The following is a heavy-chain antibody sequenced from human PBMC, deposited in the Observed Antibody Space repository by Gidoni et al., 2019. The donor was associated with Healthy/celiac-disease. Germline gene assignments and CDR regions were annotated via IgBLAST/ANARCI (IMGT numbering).Heavy chain of an antibody. J-gene: IGHJ4*02. Sequence: EVQLLESGGGLVQPGGSLSLSCAASGFTFSSYAMSWVRQAPGKGLEWVSAISGSGGSTYYADSVKGRFTISRDNSKNTLYLQMNSLRAEDTAVYYCAKASIAVADNLNPEFDYWGQGTLVTVSS. CDR2: ISGSGGST. D-gene: IGHD6-19*01. CDR3: AKASIAVADNLNPEFDY. V-gene: IGHV3-23*01. CDR1: GFTFSSYA.